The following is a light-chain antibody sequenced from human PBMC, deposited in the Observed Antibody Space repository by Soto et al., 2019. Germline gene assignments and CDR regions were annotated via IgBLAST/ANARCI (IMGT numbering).Light chain of an antibody. Sequence: AIQLTQSPSSLSASIGDRVTITCRASQAISTNLAWYQHKPGTVPKVLIYDASILESGVPSRFSGSGSGTDFTLIISSLQPEDFATYYCQQFRTYPTFGGGTEVEVQ. CDR1: QAISTN. J-gene: IGKJ4*01. V-gene: IGKV1-13*02. CDR2: DAS. CDR3: QQFRTYPT.